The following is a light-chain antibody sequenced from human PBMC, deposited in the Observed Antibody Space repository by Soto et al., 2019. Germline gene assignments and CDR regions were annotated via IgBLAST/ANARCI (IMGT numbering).Light chain of an antibody. J-gene: IGKJ4*01. CDR1: QGISSH. CDR2: SAS. CDR3: QQYYSYPLT. V-gene: IGKV1-8*01. Sequence: AIRMTQSPSSFSASTGDRVTITCRASQGISSHLAWYQQKPGKAPKLLIYSASTLESGVPSRFSGSGSGTDFTLTISPLQSEDFATYYCQQYYSYPLTFGGGTKVEIK.